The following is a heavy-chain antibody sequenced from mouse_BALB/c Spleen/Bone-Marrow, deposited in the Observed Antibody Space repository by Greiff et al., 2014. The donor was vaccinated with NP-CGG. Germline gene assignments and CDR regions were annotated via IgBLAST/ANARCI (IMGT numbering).Heavy chain of an antibody. D-gene: IGHD2-10*02. CDR2: IYPSDSYT. J-gene: IGHJ2*01. CDR3: TRKYGPLYYFDY. Sequence: QVQLQQSGAELVRPGASVKLSCKASGYTSTSYWINWVKQRPGQGLEWIGNIYPSDSYTNYNQKFKDKATLTVDKSSSTAYMQLSSPTSEDSAVYYCTRKYGPLYYFDYWGQGTTLTVSS. CDR1: GYTSTSYW. V-gene: IGHV1-69*02.